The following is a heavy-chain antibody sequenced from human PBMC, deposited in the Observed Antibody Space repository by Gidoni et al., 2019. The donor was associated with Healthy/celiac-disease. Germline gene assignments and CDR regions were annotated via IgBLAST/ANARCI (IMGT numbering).Heavy chain of an antibody. V-gene: IGHV3-7*01. D-gene: IGHD4-17*01. Sequence: EVQLVESGGGLVQPGGSLRLSCAASGFTFSSDWMRWVRQAPGKGLEWVANIKQDGSEKYYVDSVKGRFTISRDNAKNSLYLQMNSLRAEDTAVYYCARHTAGDYEDYWGQGTLVTVSS. CDR2: IKQDGSEK. CDR3: ARHTAGDYEDY. J-gene: IGHJ4*02. CDR1: GFTFSSDW.